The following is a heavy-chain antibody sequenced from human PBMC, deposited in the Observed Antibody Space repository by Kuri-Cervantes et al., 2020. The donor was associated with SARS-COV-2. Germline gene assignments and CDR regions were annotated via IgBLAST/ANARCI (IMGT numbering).Heavy chain of an antibody. CDR2: INHSGST. D-gene: IGHD2-2*01. J-gene: IGHJ4*02. V-gene: IGHV4-34*01. CDR3: ARLRYCSSTSCWHFDY. CDR1: GGSFSGYY. Sequence: GSLRLSCAVYGGSFSGYYWSWIRQPPGKGLEWIGEINHSGSTNYNPSLKSRVTISVDTSKNRFSLKLSSVTAADTAVYYCARLRYCSSTSCWHFDYWGQGTLVTVSS.